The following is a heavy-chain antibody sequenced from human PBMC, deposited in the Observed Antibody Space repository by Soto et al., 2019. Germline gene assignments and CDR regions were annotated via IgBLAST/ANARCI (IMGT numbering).Heavy chain of an antibody. CDR1: GYTFTSYA. J-gene: IGHJ4*02. Sequence: ASVKVSCKASGYTFTSYAMHWVRQAPGQRLEWMGWINAGNGNTKYSQKFQGRLTITRDTSASTVYMEVSSLRSEDTAVYYCARAAYYYESSGYYPGDYWGQGILVTVSS. D-gene: IGHD3-22*01. V-gene: IGHV1-3*01. CDR3: ARAAYYYESSGYYPGDY. CDR2: INAGNGNT.